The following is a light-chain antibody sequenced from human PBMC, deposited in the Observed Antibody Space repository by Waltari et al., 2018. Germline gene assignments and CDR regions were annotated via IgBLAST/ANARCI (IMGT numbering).Light chain of an antibody. V-gene: IGLV2-14*03. CDR3: LSYTSASTSYV. CDR1: RSDVGGQNY. Sequence: QSALTQPASVSGSPGQSITIPCPGTRSDVGGQNYVPWYQQHPGKVPRLVIFDVNKRPSGVSNRFSGSKSGNTASLTISGFQAEDEADYYCLSYTSASTSYVFGTGTKVTVL. CDR2: DVN. J-gene: IGLJ1*01.